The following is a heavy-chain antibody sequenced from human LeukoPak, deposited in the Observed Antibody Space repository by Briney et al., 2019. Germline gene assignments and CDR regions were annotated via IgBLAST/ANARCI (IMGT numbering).Heavy chain of an antibody. D-gene: IGHD3-10*01. CDR3: ARLQSLWFGENFLDY. J-gene: IGHJ4*02. V-gene: IGHV4-39*01. CDR1: GGSISSSSYY. Sequence: PSETLSLTCTVSGGSISSSSYYWGWIRQPPGKGLEWTGSIYYSGSTYYNPSLKSRVTISVDTSKNQFSLKLSSVTAADTAVYYCARLQSLWFGENFLDYWGQGTLVTVSS. CDR2: IYYSGST.